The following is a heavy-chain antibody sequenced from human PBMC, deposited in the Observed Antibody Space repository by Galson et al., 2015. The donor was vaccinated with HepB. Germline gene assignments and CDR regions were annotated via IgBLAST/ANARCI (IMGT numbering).Heavy chain of an antibody. D-gene: IGHD3-9*01. J-gene: IGHJ3*01. CDR2: INAGNGNT. Sequence: SVKVSCKVSGYSFSEVSMHWVRQAPGQRLEWVGWINAGNGNTRSSQKFQGRVTITSDTSASTVYMELSSLRPEDTAIYYCARGDYDILTGYYVASFDVWGQGTMVTVSS. CDR3: ARGDYDILTGYYVASFDV. V-gene: IGHV1-3*01. CDR1: GYSFSEVS.